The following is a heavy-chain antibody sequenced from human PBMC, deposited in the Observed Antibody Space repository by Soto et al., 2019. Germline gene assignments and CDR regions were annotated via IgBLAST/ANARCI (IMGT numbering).Heavy chain of an antibody. Sequence: GGSLRLSCEASGFIFSSPYMSWVRQAPGKGLEWVSVFHDGTIYYADSVKGRFIISRDNSKNTMYLQMNSLRAEDTAVYYCARDLPDNSLPWGQGTLVTVSS. CDR3: ARDLPDNSLP. CDR1: GFIFSSPY. J-gene: IGHJ5*02. D-gene: IGHD1-26*01. V-gene: IGHV3-66*01. CDR2: FHDGTI.